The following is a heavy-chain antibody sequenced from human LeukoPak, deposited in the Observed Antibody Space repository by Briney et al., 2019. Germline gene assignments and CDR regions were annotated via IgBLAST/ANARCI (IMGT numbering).Heavy chain of an antibody. J-gene: IGHJ4*02. CDR2: INPNSGGT. D-gene: IGHD6-13*01. V-gene: IGHV1-2*02. CDR3: ARVRPPREAAAGIGY. Sequence: ASVKVSCKASGYTFTGYYMHWVRQAPGQGLEWMGWINPNSGGTNYAQKFQGRVTMTRDTSISTAYMELSRLRFDDTAVYYCARVRPPREAAAGIGYWGQGTLVTVSS. CDR1: GYTFTGYY.